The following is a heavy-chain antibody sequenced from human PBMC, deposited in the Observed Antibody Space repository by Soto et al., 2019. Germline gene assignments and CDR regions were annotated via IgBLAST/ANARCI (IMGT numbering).Heavy chain of an antibody. CDR1: GFTFREYG. D-gene: IGHD3-22*01. Sequence: QVQLVESGGGVVQSGRSLRLSCAASGFTFREYGMHWVRQAPGKGLEWVAVIWHDGSNEDYADSVKGRFTISRDNSKNTLALQMNSLRAEDTAVYYCARWYDRSNFDYGGLGTLVTVSA. V-gene: IGHV3-33*01. CDR2: IWHDGSNE. J-gene: IGHJ4*02. CDR3: ARWYDRSNFDY.